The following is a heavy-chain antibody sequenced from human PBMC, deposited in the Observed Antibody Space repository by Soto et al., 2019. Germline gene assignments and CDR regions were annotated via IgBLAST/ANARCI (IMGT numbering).Heavy chain of an antibody. CDR1: GFTFSSYA. D-gene: IGHD3-10*01. CDR2: ISGSGGST. CDR3: AKDLFRSPRIPSHSIWFGELLLDY. V-gene: IGHV3-23*01. Sequence: PGGSLRLSCAASGFTFSSYAMSWVRQAPGKGLEWVSAISGSGGSTYYADSVKGRFTISRDNSKNTLYLQMNSLRAEDTAVYYCAKDLFRSPRIPSHSIWFGELLLDYWGQGTLVTVSS. J-gene: IGHJ4*02.